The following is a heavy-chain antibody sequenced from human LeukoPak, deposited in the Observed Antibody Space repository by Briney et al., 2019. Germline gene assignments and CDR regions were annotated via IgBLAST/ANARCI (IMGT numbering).Heavy chain of an antibody. V-gene: IGHV3-33*01. CDR1: GFTFSSYG. CDR2: IWYDGSNK. D-gene: IGHD3-10*01. CDR3: ARGSGYYGSGSYYNVPDYFDY. J-gene: IGHJ4*02. Sequence: PGGSLRLSCAASGFTFSSYGMHWVRQAPGKGLEWVAVIWYDGSNKYYADPVKGRFTISRDNSKNTLYLQMNSLRAEDTAVYYCARGSGYYGSGSYYNVPDYFDYWGQGTLVTVSS.